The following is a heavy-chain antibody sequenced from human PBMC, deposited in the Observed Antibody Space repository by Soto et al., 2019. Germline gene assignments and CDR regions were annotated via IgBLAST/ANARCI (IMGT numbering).Heavy chain of an antibody. CDR2: INPTSGGT. V-gene: IGHV1-2*04. CDR3: ARACSTNGCHQWCGT. D-gene: IGHD2-2*01. CDR1: GYTFTGYY. J-gene: IGHJ6*01. Sequence: ASVKISCKASGYTFTGYYMHWVRQAPGQGLEWMGWINPTSGGTNYAQKFQGWVTMTRDTSISTAYMELSRLRSDATAVYYCARACSTNGCHQWCGTWGQGTMVTVSS.